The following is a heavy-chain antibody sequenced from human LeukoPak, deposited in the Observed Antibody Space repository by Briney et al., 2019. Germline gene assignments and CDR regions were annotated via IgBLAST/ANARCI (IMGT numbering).Heavy chain of an antibody. Sequence: ASVKVSCKASGYTFTGYYIHWVRQAPGQELEWVGWINPNSGGTNFAQKFQGRFTMTRDTSTTTAYMELSSLRSDDTAVYYCARARMGSAYDYFDYWGQGTLVTVSS. CDR1: GYTFTGYY. J-gene: IGHJ4*02. CDR2: INPNSGGT. V-gene: IGHV1-2*02. CDR3: ARARMGSAYDYFDY. D-gene: IGHD5-12*01.